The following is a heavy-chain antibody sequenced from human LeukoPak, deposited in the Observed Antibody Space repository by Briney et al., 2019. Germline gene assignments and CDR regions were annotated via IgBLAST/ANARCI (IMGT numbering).Heavy chain of an antibody. V-gene: IGHV3-74*01. CDR1: GFTFSSHW. Sequence: GGSLRLSCEASGFTFSSHWMHWVRQAPGKGLVWVSRINTDGSAIFYADSVKGRFTISRDNAKNTVYLEMNSLRAEDTAVYYCAKARMVRGVTYWYFDLWGRGTLVTVSS. CDR2: INTDGSAI. J-gene: IGHJ2*01. D-gene: IGHD3-10*01. CDR3: AKARMVRGVTYWYFDL.